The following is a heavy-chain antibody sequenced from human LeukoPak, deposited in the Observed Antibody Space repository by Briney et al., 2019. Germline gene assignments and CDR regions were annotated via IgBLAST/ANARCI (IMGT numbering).Heavy chain of an antibody. Sequence: SETLSLTCTVSGGSISSYYWSWIRQPPGKGLEWIGYIYYSGSTNYNPSLKSRVTISVDTSKNQFSLKLSSVTAADTAVYYCARERSSSWYYFDYWGQGTLVTVSS. CDR1: GGSISSYY. V-gene: IGHV4-59*08. CDR3: ARERSSSWYYFDY. CDR2: IYYSGST. D-gene: IGHD6-13*01. J-gene: IGHJ4*02.